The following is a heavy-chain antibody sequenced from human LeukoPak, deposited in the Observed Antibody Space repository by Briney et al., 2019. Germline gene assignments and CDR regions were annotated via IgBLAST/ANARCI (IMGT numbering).Heavy chain of an antibody. CDR2: TSAYNGNT. J-gene: IGHJ4*02. CDR3: ARDSTRAMGATIVFFDY. CDR1: GYDFINYG. V-gene: IGHV1-18*01. D-gene: IGHD1-26*01. Sequence: GASVKVSCKASGYDFINYGISWVRQAPGQGLEWMGWTSAYNGNTNYAQKFKRRVTMTTDTSTNTASMELRSLRSDDTAVYYCARDSTRAMGATIVFFDYWGRGTLVTVSS.